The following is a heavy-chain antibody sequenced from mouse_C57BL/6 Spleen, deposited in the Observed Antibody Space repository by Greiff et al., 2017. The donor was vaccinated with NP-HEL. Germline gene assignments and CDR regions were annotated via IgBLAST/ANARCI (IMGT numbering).Heavy chain of an antibody. CDR1: GFNIKDYY. V-gene: IGHV14-1*01. D-gene: IGHD1-1*01. J-gene: IGHJ2*01. CDR2: IDPEDGDT. Sequence: VQLQQSGAELVRPGASVKLSCTASGFNIKDYYMHWVKQRPEQGLEWIGWIDPEDGDTEYAPKFQGKATMTADTSSNTAYLQLSSLTSEDAAVYYCTSRYGSSYEDWGQGTTLTVSS. CDR3: TSRYGSSYED.